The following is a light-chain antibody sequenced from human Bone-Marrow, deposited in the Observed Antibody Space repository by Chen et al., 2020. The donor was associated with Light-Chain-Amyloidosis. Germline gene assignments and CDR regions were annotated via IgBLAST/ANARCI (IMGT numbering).Light chain of an antibody. CDR1: RSDFGPFNY. V-gene: IGLV2-8*01. Sequence: QSALTQPPSASGSPGQSVTISCPGARSDFGPFNYVSWYQQHPGKAPKLIMFDVNRRPSGVPGRFSGSKSGNTASLTVSGLQPDDEADYYCSSFAVSKIVLSGGGTKLTVL. CDR2: DVN. CDR3: SSFAVSKIVL. J-gene: IGLJ3*02.